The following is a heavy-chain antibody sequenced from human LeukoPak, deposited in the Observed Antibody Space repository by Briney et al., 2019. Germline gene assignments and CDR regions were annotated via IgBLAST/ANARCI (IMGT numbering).Heavy chain of an antibody. J-gene: IGHJ6*02. CDR3: ARVGSYYAYYYYGMDV. CDR1: GGSFSGYY. Sequence: PSETLSLTCAVYGGSFSGYYWSWIRQPPGKGLEWIGEINHSGSTNYNPSLKSRVTISVDTSKNQFSLKLSSVTAADTAVYYCARVGSYYAYYYYGMDVWGQGTTVTVSS. CDR2: INHSGST. V-gene: IGHV4-34*01. D-gene: IGHD1-26*01.